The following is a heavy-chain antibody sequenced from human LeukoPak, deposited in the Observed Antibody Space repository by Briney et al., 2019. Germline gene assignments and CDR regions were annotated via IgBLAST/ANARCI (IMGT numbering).Heavy chain of an antibody. D-gene: IGHD3-10*01. CDR2: ISNSGSTR. CDR3: ARGSGNYCIH. J-gene: IGHJ4*02. V-gene: IGHV3-48*03. CDR1: RFPLSSYE. Sequence: GGSLRLSSVVSRFPLSSYEMNWGRQAPGQGLEWVSYISNSGSTRYYADSVKGRFTISRDNAKNSLYLQMNSLRAEDTAVYYCARGSGNYCIHWGQGTLVTVSS.